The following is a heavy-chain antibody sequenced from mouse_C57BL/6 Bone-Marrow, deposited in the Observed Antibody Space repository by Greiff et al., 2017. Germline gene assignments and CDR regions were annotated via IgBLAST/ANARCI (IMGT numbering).Heavy chain of an antibody. Sequence: EVQLVESGPELVKPGASVKISCKASGYSFTGYYMNWVKQSPEKSLEWIGEINPSTGGTTYNQKFKAKATLTVDKSSSTAYMQLKSLTSEDSAVYYCARRLRADWGQGTLVTVSA. J-gene: IGHJ3*01. CDR3: ARRLRAD. V-gene: IGHV1-42*01. D-gene: IGHD1-2*01. CDR2: INPSTGGT. CDR1: GYSFTGYY.